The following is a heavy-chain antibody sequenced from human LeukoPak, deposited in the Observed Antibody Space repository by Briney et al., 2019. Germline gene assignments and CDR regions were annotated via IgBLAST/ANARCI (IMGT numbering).Heavy chain of an antibody. V-gene: IGHV3-30*03. CDR3: ARDKGDGYTPLYYYYYMDV. CDR1: GFTFSTYG. D-gene: IGHD5-24*01. Sequence: GGTLRLSCAAPGFTFSTYGMIWVRQAPGKGLEWVAVISHDGSNKYNADSVKGRSIIYRDNSKYTVYLQMNSLKPEDTAMYYCARDKGDGYTPLYYYYYMDVWGKGTTVSVSS. J-gene: IGHJ6*03. CDR2: ISHDGSNK.